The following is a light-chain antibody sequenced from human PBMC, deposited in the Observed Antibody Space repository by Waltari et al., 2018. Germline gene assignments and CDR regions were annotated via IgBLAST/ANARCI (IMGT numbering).Light chain of an antibody. CDR2: DVT. V-gene: IGLV2-23*02. J-gene: IGLJ2*01. CDR3: CSYAGSNTVI. Sequence: QSALTQSASVSGSPGQSITISCTGSTRDVGGYNFVSWYQQVPGKAPKLLIYDVTKRPSGVSDRFSGSKSGNTASLTISGLQAEDEGNYYCCSYAGSNTVIFGGGTKLTVL. CDR1: TRDVGGYNF.